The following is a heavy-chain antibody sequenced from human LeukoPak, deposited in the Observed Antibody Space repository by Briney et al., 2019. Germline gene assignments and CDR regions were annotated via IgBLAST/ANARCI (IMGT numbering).Heavy chain of an antibody. J-gene: IGHJ4*02. CDR2: IKEDGSDK. CDR1: VSSGLTRW. D-gene: IGHD1-26*01. Sequence: GGSLRLSCVASVSSGLTRWMNWVRQAPGKGLEWVAIIKEDGSDKYYVDSVKGRLTISRDNAKNSVYLQMNGLRVEDTAVYCASAAGWEFGYWGQGTLVTVSS. CDR3: SAAGWEFGY. V-gene: IGHV3-7*01.